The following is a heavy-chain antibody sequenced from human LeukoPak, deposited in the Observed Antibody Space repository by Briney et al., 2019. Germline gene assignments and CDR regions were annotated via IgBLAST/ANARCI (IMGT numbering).Heavy chain of an antibody. J-gene: IGHJ6*02. V-gene: IGHV3-30*03. CDR2: ISHDGSSE. CDR3: ARDFRAYGMDV. Sequence: GGSLRLSCVASGFTFSSSAMHWVRQAPGKGLEWVAVISHDGSSEYYEDSVKGRFTISRDNAKNTLYLQMNSLRAEDTAVYYCARDFRAYGMDVWGQGTTVTVSS. CDR1: GFTFSSSA.